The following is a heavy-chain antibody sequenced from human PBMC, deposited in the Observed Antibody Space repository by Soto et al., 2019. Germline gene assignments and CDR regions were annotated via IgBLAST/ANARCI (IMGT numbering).Heavy chain of an antibody. J-gene: IGHJ4*02. CDR1: GYTFSYYY. CDR3: ARLQIEVAGTN. Sequence: GSSEKVSYKASGYTFSYYYMHWVRQAPGQGLEWMGWINANSGGTTYAQKFQGRVTMTRDTSISTAYMELSRVSSDDTAIYYCARLQIEVAGTNWGQGTLVTVPS. V-gene: IGHV1-2*02. CDR2: INANSGGT. D-gene: IGHD6-19*01.